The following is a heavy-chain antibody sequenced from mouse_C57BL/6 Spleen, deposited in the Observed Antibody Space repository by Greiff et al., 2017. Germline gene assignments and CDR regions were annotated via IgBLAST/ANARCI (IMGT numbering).Heavy chain of an antibody. CDR2: IDPSDSYT. V-gene: IGHV1-69*01. Sequence: VQLQQPGAELVMPGASVKLSCKASGYTFTSYWMHWVKQRPGQGLEWIGEIDPSDSYTNYNQKFKGKSTLTVDKSSSTAYMQLSSLTSADSAVYYCATGGYWYFDVWGTGTTVTVSS. J-gene: IGHJ1*03. CDR3: ATGGYWYFDV. CDR1: GYTFTSYW.